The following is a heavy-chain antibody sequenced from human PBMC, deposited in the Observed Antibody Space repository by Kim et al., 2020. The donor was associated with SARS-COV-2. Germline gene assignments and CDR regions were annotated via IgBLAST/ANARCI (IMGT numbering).Heavy chain of an antibody. CDR1: GFTFSSYG. CDR3: ARDWSGSSGSNHLVDY. J-gene: IGHJ4*02. Sequence: GGSLRLSCAASGFTFSSYGMNWVRQAPGKGLEWVAFISYDGSNKYYADSVKGRFTISRDNSKNTLYLQMNSLRAEDTAVYYCARDWSGSSGSNHLVDYWGQGTLVTLSS. D-gene: IGHD1-26*01. V-gene: IGHV3-30*03. CDR2: ISYDGSNK.